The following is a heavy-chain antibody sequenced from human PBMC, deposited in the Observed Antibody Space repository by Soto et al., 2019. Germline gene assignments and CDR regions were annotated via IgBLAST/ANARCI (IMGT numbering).Heavy chain of an antibody. CDR1: GYTFTSSG. V-gene: IGHV1-18*01. J-gene: IGHJ4*02. D-gene: IGHD1-26*01. Sequence: QVQLVQSGAEVKKPGASVKVSCKASGYTFTSSGISWVRQAPGQGPEWMGWISGYIGNTKYAQKLQGRVTMTTDTSTSTANMELRSLRSDDTAVYYCARDLGGQIVDYWAREPWSPSPQ. CDR2: ISGYIGNT. CDR3: ARDLGGQIVDY.